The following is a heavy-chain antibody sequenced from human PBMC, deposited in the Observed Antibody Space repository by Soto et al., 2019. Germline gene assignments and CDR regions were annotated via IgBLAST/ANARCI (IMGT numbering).Heavy chain of an antibody. CDR3: AREGYCTNGVCGESWFDP. D-gene: IGHD2-8*01. J-gene: IGHJ5*02. CDR1: GGTFSSYA. CDR2: IIPIFGTA. Sequence: VASVEVSCKXSGGTFSSYAISWVRQAPGQGLEWMGGIIPIFGTANYAQKFQGRVTITADESTSTAYMELSSLRSEDTAVYYCAREGYCTNGVCGESWFDPWGQGTLVTVSS. V-gene: IGHV1-69*13.